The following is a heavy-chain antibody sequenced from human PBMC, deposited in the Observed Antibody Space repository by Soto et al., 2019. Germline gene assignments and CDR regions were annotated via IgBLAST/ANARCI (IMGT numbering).Heavy chain of an antibody. V-gene: IGHV5-10-1*01. CDR3: ARQIYDSDTGPNFQYYFDS. CDR2: IDPSDSQT. CDR1: VYSFAGYW. Sequence: PGQSLKISGKVSVYSFAGYWITWVRQKPGKGLEWMGRIDPSDSQTYYSPSFRGHVTISVTKSITTVFLQWSSLRASDTAMYYCARQIYDSDTGPNFQYYFDSWGQGTPVTVSS. D-gene: IGHD3-22*01. J-gene: IGHJ4*02.